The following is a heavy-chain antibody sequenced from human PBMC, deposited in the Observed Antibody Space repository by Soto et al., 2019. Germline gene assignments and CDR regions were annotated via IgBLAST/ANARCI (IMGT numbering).Heavy chain of an antibody. D-gene: IGHD5-18*01. J-gene: IGHJ4*02. Sequence: PGGSLRLSCAASGFTFDDYTMQWVRQAPGKGLEWVSLISWDGGITYYADSVKGRFTISRDNSKNSLYLQMNSLTTEDTALYYCAKAGAYNYGSHFDYWGQGTLVTVSS. CDR1: GFTFDDYT. V-gene: IGHV3-43*01. CDR3: AKAGAYNYGSHFDY. CDR2: ISWDGGIT.